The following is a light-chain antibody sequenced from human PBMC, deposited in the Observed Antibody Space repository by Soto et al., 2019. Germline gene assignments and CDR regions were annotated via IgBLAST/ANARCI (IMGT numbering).Light chain of an antibody. CDR3: SSYGSTGTVV. CDR1: SSDVGGYDR. CDR2: DVT. V-gene: IGLV2-14*01. Sequence: QSALTQPASVSGSPGQSIAISCSGTSSDVGGYDRVAWYQQHPGQAPKLMIYDVTQRPSGVSNRFSGSKSGNAASLTISGLQSEDEADYYCSSYGSTGTVVFGGGTKVTVL. J-gene: IGLJ3*02.